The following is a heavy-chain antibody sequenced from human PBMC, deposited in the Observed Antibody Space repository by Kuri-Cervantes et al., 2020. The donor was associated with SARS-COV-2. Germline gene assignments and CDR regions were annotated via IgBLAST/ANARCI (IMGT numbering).Heavy chain of an antibody. Sequence: GESLKISCAASGFTFSSYGMHWVRQAPGKGLEWVAVISYDGSNKYYADSVKGRFIISRDNSKNTLYLQMDSLRAEDTAVYYCAKVFTIFGVITNYYYYYGMDVWGQGTTVTVSS. J-gene: IGHJ6*02. CDR1: GFTFSSYG. CDR3: AKVFTIFGVITNYYYYYGMDV. CDR2: ISYDGSNK. V-gene: IGHV3-30*18. D-gene: IGHD3-3*01.